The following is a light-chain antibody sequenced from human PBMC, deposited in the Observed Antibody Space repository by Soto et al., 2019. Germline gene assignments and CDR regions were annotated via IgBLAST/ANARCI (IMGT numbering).Light chain of an antibody. CDR3: CSYAGRSTWDVV. J-gene: IGLJ2*01. V-gene: IGLV2-8*01. CDR2: HVS. Sequence: QSALTQPPSASGSPGQSVTISCTGAGTDVGQYNYVSWYQQHPGKAPKLLIHHVSRRPSGVPARFSGSKSGNTASLTVSGLQTEDEADYYCCSYAGRSTWDVVFGGGTKLTVL. CDR1: GTDVGQYNY.